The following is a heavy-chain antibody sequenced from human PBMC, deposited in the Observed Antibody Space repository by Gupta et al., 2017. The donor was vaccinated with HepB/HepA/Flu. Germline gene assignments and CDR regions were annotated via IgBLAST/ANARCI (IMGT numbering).Heavy chain of an antibody. CDR1: GFTFSSYD. V-gene: IGHV3-30-3*01. D-gene: IGHD2-2*01. Sequence: QVELVEAGGGVVQPGRSLRLSCAASGFTFSSYDFHWVRQAPGKGLEWVAVISYDEAYKYYADSVKGRFTISRVNSKNTLYLQINSLTVDDTAVYYCARGYCNRNDCYGPLYYYYGMDVWGQGTTVTVSS. J-gene: IGHJ6*02. CDR3: ARGYCNRNDCYGPLYYYYGMDV. CDR2: ISYDEAYK.